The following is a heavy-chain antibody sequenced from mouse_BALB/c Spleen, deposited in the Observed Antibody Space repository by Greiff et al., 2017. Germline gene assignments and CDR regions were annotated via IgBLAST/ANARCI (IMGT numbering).Heavy chain of an antibody. CDR1: GFDFSRYW. J-gene: IGHJ4*01. CDR3: ARTRVRDYAMDY. Sequence: EVKLQESGGGLVQPGGSLILSCAASGFDFSRYWMSWVRQAPGKGLEWIGEINPDSSTINYTPSLKDKFIISRDNAKNTLYLQMSKVRSEDTALYYCARTRVRDYAMDYWGQGTSVTVSS. D-gene: IGHD2-14*01. CDR2: INPDSSTI. V-gene: IGHV4-1*02.